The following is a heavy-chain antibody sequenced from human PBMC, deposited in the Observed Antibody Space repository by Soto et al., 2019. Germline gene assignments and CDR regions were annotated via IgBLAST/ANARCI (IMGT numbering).Heavy chain of an antibody. J-gene: IGHJ4*02. CDR3: ATALGCRSTSCTLDY. Sequence: QVQLVQSGAEVQKPGSSVKVSCKASGGTFGSYALSWVRQAPGQGLEWMGGIIPVSGAAHYAQKFQGRVTITADESTSTAYMELSSLSSQDTAVYYCATALGCRSTSCTLDYWGQGTRVIVSS. CDR1: GGTFGSYA. V-gene: IGHV1-69*01. D-gene: IGHD2-2*01. CDR2: IIPVSGAA.